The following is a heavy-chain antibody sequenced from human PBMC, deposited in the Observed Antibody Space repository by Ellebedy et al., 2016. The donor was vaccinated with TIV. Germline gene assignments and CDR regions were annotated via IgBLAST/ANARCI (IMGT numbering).Heavy chain of an antibody. Sequence: PGGSLRLSYAASGFSFRSYWMSWVRQAPGKGLEWVANIYQDGSAQYYVDSVKGRFTISRDNAKNSLFLQMNSLRVEDTAVYYCARRGSYGDYAVQVNSWFDRWGRGTLVSVSS. CDR2: IYQDGSAQ. J-gene: IGHJ5*02. V-gene: IGHV3-7*01. CDR1: GFSFRSYW. D-gene: IGHD4-17*01. CDR3: ARRGSYGDYAVQVNSWFDR.